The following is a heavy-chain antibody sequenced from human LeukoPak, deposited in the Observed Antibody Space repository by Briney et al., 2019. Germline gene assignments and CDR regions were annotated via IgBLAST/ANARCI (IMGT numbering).Heavy chain of an antibody. Sequence: GGSLRLSCAASGFTFNNYDMNWIRQAPGKGLEWVSVISANGDDTKYADSAKGRFTSSRDNSRNRLYLQMSSLRAEDTAVYYCAKDGPSRPYDYWGQGTQVTVSS. CDR1: GFTFNNYD. J-gene: IGHJ4*02. CDR2: ISANGDDT. D-gene: IGHD2-2*01. V-gene: IGHV3-23*01. CDR3: AKDGPSRPYDY.